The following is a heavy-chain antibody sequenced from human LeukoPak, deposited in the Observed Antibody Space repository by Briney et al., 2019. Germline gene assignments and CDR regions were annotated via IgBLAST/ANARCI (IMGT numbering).Heavy chain of an antibody. CDR1: GFTVSSNY. V-gene: IGHV3-53*01. D-gene: IGHD3-10*01. CDR3: ARAPQVYYGSGRPFDY. CDR2: IYSGGST. Sequence: PGGSLRLSCAASGFTVSSNYMSWVRQAPGKGLEWVSVIYSGGSTYCADSVKGRFTISRDNSKNTLYLQMNSLRAEDTAVYYCARAPQVYYGSGRPFDYWGQGTLVTVSS. J-gene: IGHJ4*02.